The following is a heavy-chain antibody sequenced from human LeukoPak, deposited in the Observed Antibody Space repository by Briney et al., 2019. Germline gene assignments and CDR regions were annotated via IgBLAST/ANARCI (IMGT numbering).Heavy chain of an antibody. CDR2: MNPNSGNT. CDR3: ARGLRYSSSSPGGY. CDR1: GYTFTSYD. Sequence: ASVKVSCKASGYTFTSYDINWVRQATGDGLEWMGWMNPNSGNTGYAQKLQGRVTMTRNTSISTAYMELSSLRSEDTAVYYCARGLRYSSSSPGGYWGQGTLVTVSS. V-gene: IGHV1-8*01. J-gene: IGHJ4*02. D-gene: IGHD6-6*01.